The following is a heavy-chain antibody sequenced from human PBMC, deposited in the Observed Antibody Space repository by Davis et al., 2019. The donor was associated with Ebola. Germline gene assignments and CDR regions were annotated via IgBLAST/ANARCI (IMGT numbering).Heavy chain of an antibody. CDR3: ARQNTVPDSGSYYGAYYFDY. J-gene: IGHJ4*02. V-gene: IGHV3-74*01. CDR2: INNDGSIT. Sequence: HTGGSLRLSCAASGFTFSNFWMHWVRQAPGKGLVCVSRINNDGSITNYADSVKGRFTISRDNSKNTLYLQMNSLRAEDTAVYYCARQNTVPDSGSYYGAYYFDYWSQGTLVTVSS. CDR1: GFTFSNFW. D-gene: IGHD1-26*01.